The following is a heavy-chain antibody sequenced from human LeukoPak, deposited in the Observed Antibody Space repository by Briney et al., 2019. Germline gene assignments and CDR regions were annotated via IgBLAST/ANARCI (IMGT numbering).Heavy chain of an antibody. D-gene: IGHD6-19*01. V-gene: IGHV4-4*07. CDR3: ARETYSSGWYPAYYYYYMDV. CDR1: GGSISSYY. CDR2: IYTSGST. Sequence: SETLSLTCTVSGGSISSYYWSWIRQPAGKGLEWIGRIYTSGSTNYNPSLKSRVTMSVDTSKNQFSLKLSSVTAADTAVYYCARETYSSGWYPAYYYYYMDVWGKGTTVTISS. J-gene: IGHJ6*03.